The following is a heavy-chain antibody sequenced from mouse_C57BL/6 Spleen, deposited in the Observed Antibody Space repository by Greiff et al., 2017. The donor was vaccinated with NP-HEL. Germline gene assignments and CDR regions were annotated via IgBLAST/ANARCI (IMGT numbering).Heavy chain of an antibody. D-gene: IGHD1-1*01. CDR2: INPGSGGT. CDR1: GYAFTNYL. J-gene: IGHJ2*01. CDR3: ARWNTTVVADY. V-gene: IGHV1-54*01. Sequence: QVQLQQSGAELVRPGTSVKVSCKASGYAFTNYLIEWVKQRPGQGLEWIGVINPGSGGTNYNEKFKGKATLTADKSSSTAYMQLSSLTSEDSAVYLCARWNTTVVADYWGQGTTLTVSS.